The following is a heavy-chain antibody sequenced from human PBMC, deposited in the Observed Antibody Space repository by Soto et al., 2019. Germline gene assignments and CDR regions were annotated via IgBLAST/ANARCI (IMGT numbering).Heavy chain of an antibody. D-gene: IGHD1-26*01. J-gene: IGHJ4*02. V-gene: IGHV1-18*01. CDR2: ISTSNGDT. CDR3: ARDITGATGDY. Sequence: QVQLVQSGPEVKEPGASVRVSCKASGYTFINYNIFWVRQAPGQGLEWMGWISTSNGDTSYAKNFQGRVTMTTDTSTSTAYVELRILRYDDTAVYYCARDITGATGDYWGQGTMVTVYS. CDR1: GYTFINYN.